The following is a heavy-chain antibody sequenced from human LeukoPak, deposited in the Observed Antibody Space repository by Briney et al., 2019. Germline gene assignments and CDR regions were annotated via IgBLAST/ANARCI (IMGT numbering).Heavy chain of an antibody. CDR1: GGSIRSYH. CDR2: IYYSGRT. V-gene: IGHV4-59*08. J-gene: IGHJ4*02. D-gene: IGHD2-15*01. CDR3: ARHSVDCSGSTCYDY. Sequence: PLETLSLTCTVSGGSIRSYHWSWIRQPPGKGLEWMGYIYYSGRTYYNPSLKSRVTISVDTSKNQFSLKLSSVTAADTAVYYCARHSVDCSGSTCYDYWGQGTLVTVSS.